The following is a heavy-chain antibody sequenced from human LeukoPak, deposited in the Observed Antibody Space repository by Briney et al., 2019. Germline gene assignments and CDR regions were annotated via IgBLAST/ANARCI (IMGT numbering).Heavy chain of an antibody. CDR1: GGSIGGTSYY. Sequence: SETLSLTCTVSGGSIGGTSYYWSWIRQPPGKGLEWVGYIYYSGSTNYNPSLKSRVTISVDTSKNQFSLKLSSVTAADTAVYYCASSPTDYNWNYVDYMDVWGKGTTVTVSS. CDR3: ASSPTDYNWNYVDYMDV. CDR2: IYYSGST. D-gene: IGHD1-7*01. V-gene: IGHV4-61*01. J-gene: IGHJ6*03.